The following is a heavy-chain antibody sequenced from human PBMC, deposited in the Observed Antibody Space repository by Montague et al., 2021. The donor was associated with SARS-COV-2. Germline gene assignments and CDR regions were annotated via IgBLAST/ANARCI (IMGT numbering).Heavy chain of an antibody. CDR3: AREGQSYSYGYYYYGMDV. V-gene: IGHV4-59*01. J-gene: IGHJ6*02. CDR1: GGSISSYY. Sequence: SETLSLTCTVSGGSISSYYWSWIRQPPGKGLEWIGYIYYSGSTNXNPSLKSRVTISVDTSKNQFSLKLSSVTAADTAVYYCAREGQSYSYGYYYYGMDVWGQGTTVTVSS. CDR2: IYYSGST. D-gene: IGHD5-18*01.